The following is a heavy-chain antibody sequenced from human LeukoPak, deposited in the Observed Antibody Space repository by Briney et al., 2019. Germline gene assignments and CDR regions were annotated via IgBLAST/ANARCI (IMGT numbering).Heavy chain of an antibody. CDR3: ARVLRYFDWLPSPFDY. V-gene: IGHV4-39*01. D-gene: IGHD3-9*01. J-gene: IGHJ4*02. CDR2: IYYSGST. CDR1: GGSISSSSYY. Sequence: SETLSLTCTVSGGSISSSSYYWGWIRQPPGKGLEWIGSIYYSGSTYYNPSLKSRVTISVDTSKNQFSLKLSSVTAADTAVYYCARVLRYFDWLPSPFDYWGQGTLVTLSS.